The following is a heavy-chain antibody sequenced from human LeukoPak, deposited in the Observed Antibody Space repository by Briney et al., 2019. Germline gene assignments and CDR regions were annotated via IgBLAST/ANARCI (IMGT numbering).Heavy chain of an antibody. J-gene: IGHJ6*02. CDR1: GYTLTELS. CDR2: FDPEDGET. V-gene: IGHV1-24*01. CDR3: ALMKPSSSGWYQTVHYYYGMDV. D-gene: IGHD6-19*01. Sequence: WASVKVSCKVSGYTLTELSMHWVRQAPGKGLEWMGGFDPEDGETIYAQKFQGRVTMTEDTSTDTAYMELSSLRSEDTAVYYCALMKPSSSGWYQTVHYYYGMDVWGQGTTVTVSS.